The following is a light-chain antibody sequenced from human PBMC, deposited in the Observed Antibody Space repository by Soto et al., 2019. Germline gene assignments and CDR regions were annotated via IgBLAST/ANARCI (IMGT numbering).Light chain of an antibody. Sequence: ALTQPASVSGSPGQSITISCTGTSSDVGSYNLVSWYQQHPGKAPKLMIYEGSKRPSGVSNRFSGSKSGNTASLTISGLQAEDEADYYCCSYAGSSTFVYVFGTGTKVTVL. CDR2: EGS. V-gene: IGLV2-23*03. J-gene: IGLJ1*01. CDR1: SSDVGSYNL. CDR3: CSYAGSSTFVYV.